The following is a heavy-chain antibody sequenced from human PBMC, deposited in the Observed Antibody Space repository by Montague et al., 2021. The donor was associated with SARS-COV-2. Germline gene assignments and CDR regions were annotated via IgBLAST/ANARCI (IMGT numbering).Heavy chain of an antibody. CDR1: GFPFSSYS. CDR2: ISTSSSYI. V-gene: IGHV3-21*01. J-gene: IGHJ4*02. CDR3: ANLYSYGS. D-gene: IGHD5-18*01. Sequence: SFSASGFPFSSYSMNWVRQAPGKGLEWVSSISTSSSYIYYADSVKGRFTVSRDNAKNSLYLQMNSLRAEDTAVYYCANLYSYGSWGQGTLVTVSS.